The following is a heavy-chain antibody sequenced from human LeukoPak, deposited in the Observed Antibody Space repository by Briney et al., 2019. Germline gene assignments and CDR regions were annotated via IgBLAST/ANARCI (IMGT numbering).Heavy chain of an antibody. CDR1: GFTFSSYA. V-gene: IGHV3-23*01. CDR3: AKVRWHSSSFYYFDY. J-gene: IGHJ4*02. CDR2: ISGSGGST. D-gene: IGHD6-6*01. Sequence: GGSLRLSCAASGFTFSSYAMSWVRQAPGKGLEWVSAISGSGGSTYYADSVKGRFTISRDNSKNTLYLQMNSLRAEDTAVYYCAKVRWHSSSFYYFDYWGQETLATVSS.